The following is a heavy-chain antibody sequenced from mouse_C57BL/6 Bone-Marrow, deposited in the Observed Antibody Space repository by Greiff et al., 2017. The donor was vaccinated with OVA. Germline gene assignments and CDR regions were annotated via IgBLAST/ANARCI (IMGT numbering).Heavy chain of an antibody. V-gene: IGHV5-4*01. Sequence: EVKVEASGGGLVKPGGSLKLSCAASGFTFSSYAMSWVSQTPDKRLEWVATISDGGSYTYSQDNVQGRFIISRYNAKNNLYLQMSHLKSEDTAMYYCARDQGYDYDELDYWGQGTTLTVSS. CDR1: GFTFSSYA. CDR3: ARDQGYDYDELDY. D-gene: IGHD2-4*01. J-gene: IGHJ2*01. CDR2: ISDGGSYT.